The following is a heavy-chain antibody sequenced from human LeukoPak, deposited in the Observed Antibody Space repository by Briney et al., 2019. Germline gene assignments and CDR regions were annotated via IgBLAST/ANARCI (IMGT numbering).Heavy chain of an antibody. CDR1: GYTFTGYY. J-gene: IGHJ5*02. Sequence: ASVKVSCKASGYTFTGYYMHWVRQAPGQGLEWMEWINPNSGGTNYAQKFQGRVTMTRDTSISTAYMELSRLRSDDTAVYYCARDLYYGSGSSAWGQGTLVTVSS. V-gene: IGHV1-2*02. D-gene: IGHD3-10*01. CDR3: ARDLYYGSGSSA. CDR2: INPNSGGT.